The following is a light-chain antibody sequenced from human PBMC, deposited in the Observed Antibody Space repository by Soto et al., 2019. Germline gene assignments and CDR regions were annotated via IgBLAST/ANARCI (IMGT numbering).Light chain of an antibody. Sequence: QSALTQPASVSGSPGQSITISCTGTSSDVGGYNYVSWYQQHPGKAPKLIIYEFSNRPSGVSNRFSGSKSGNTASLTISGLQAEDEADYYCNSYTSKSTGVFGTGTKLTVL. V-gene: IGLV2-14*01. CDR1: SSDVGGYNY. J-gene: IGLJ1*01. CDR3: NSYTSKSTGV. CDR2: EFS.